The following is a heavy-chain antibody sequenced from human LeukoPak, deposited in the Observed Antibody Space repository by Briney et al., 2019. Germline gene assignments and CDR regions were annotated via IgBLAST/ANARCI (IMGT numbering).Heavy chain of an antibody. D-gene: IGHD3-22*01. J-gene: IGHJ5*02. CDR2: IYHSGST. Sequence: SETLSLTCTVSGYSLSSGYYWGWIRQPPGKGLEWIGSIYHSGSTYYNPSLKSRVTISVDTSKNQFSLKLSSVTAADTAVYYCARVSDYYDSSGYNGWFDPWGQGTLVTVSS. CDR1: GYSLSSGYY. V-gene: IGHV4-38-2*02. CDR3: ARVSDYYDSSGYNGWFDP.